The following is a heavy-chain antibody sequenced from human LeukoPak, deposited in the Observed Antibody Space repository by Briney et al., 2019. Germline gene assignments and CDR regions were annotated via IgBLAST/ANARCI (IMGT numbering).Heavy chain of an antibody. CDR3: AREIGGYLDY. V-gene: IGHV1-69*13. J-gene: IGHJ4*02. Sequence: SVTVSCTASGGTFSSYAISWVRQAPGQGLEWMGGIIPIFGTANYAQKFQGRVTITADESTSTAYMELSSLRSEDTAVYYCAREIGGYLDYWGQGTLVTVSS. CDR2: IIPIFGTA. D-gene: IGHD3-16*02. CDR1: GGTFSSYA.